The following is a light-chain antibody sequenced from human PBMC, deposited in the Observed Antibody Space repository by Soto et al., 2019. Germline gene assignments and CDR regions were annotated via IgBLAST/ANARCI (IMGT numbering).Light chain of an antibody. Sequence: EVVLSQAQGTLFLSRGERAPPSCRVSERIYSAYLGWYQQKPGQAPRLLIYGTSSRATGIPDRFSGAGSGTDFTLTISRLEPEDFALYYCQQHDILPITFAQGTRLAIK. J-gene: IGKJ5*01. CDR3: QQHDILPIT. CDR2: GTS. CDR1: ERIYSAY. V-gene: IGKV3-20*01.